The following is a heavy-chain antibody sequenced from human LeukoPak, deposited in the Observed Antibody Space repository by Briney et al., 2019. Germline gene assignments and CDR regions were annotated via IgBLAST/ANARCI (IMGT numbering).Heavy chain of an antibody. CDR1: GGSISSSNW. CDR3: ARGRVYRTYFDY. V-gene: IGHV4-4*02. Sequence: SGTLSLTCAVSGGSISSSNWWSWVRQPPGKGLEWIGEIYHSGSTNYNPSLKSRVTISVDTSKNQFSLKLSSVTAADTAVYYCARGRVYRTYFDYWGQGTLVTVSS. J-gene: IGHJ4*02. D-gene: IGHD2-8*01. CDR2: IYHSGST.